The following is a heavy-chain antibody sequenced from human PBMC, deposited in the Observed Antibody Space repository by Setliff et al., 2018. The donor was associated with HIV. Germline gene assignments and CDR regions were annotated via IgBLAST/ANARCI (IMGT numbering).Heavy chain of an antibody. Sequence: PGGSLRLSCAASGFPFSAYAFSWVRQAPGKGLEWVSTSGNGGIIVYTDSVKGRFTMSRDNSKNTLFLVLNSLRPEDTAVYYCAKEAVSGTYFGSGFDYWGQGTLVTVSS. CDR1: GFPFSAYA. D-gene: IGHD1-26*01. V-gene: IGHV3-23*01. CDR2: SGNGGII. J-gene: IGHJ4*02. CDR3: AKEAVSGTYFGSGFDY.